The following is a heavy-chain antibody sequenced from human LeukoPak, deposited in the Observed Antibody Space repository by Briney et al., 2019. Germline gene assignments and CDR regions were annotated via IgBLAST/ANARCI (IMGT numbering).Heavy chain of an antibody. CDR2: IKQDVSEK. CDR3: TRVPYGDYWSSDY. Sequence: GGSLRLSCAASGFTFSNYWMSWVRQAPGKGLEWVANIKQDVSEKYYVDSVKGRFTISRDNAKNSLFLQMNSLRAEDTAIYYCTRVPYGDYWSSDYWGQGTLVTVSS. V-gene: IGHV3-7*01. J-gene: IGHJ4*02. CDR1: GFTFSNYW. D-gene: IGHD4-17*01.